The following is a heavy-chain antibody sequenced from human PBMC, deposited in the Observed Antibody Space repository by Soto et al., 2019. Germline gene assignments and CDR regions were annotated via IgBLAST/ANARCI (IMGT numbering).Heavy chain of an antibody. J-gene: IGHJ4*02. CDR2: IWNDGSNE. Sequence: GGSLRLSCAASGFTVSSTYLTWVRQAPGKGLEWVAIIWNDGSNEYYADSVKGRFTISRDNSKNTVYLQVSKLRAEDTAVYFCARDQTDSGGYSDSWGQGTLVTVSS. CDR3: ARDQTDSGGYSDS. V-gene: IGHV3-33*08. CDR1: GFTVSSTY. D-gene: IGHD3-22*01.